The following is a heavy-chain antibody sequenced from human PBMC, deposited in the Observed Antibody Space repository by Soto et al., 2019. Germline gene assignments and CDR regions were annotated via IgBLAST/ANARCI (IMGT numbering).Heavy chain of an antibody. Sequence: SETLSLTCAVYGGSFSGYYWSWIRQPPGKGLEWIGEINHSGSTNYNPSLKSRVTISVDTSKNQFSLKLSSVTAADTAVYYCARVPVEAAGYLDYWGQGTLVTVSS. CDR1: GGSFSGYY. D-gene: IGHD6-13*01. V-gene: IGHV4-34*01. CDR2: INHSGST. J-gene: IGHJ4*02. CDR3: ARVPVEAAGYLDY.